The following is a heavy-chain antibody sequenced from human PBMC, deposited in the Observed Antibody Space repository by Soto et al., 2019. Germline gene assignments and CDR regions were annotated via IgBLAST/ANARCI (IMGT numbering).Heavy chain of an antibody. D-gene: IGHD3-3*01. CDR2: IYYTGST. CDR3: ASCLVDFWSGYFIPAIDY. V-gene: IGHV4-39*01. CDR1: GGSISSSSYY. Sequence: QLQLQESGPGLVKPSETLSLTCTVSGGSISSSSYYWGWIRQPPGKWLGWIGSIYYTGSTYDISSLKRRVTSSAATPQNKFSLQLRSVTAADTAVYYCASCLVDFWSGYFIPAIDYWGQGTLVTVSS. J-gene: IGHJ4*02.